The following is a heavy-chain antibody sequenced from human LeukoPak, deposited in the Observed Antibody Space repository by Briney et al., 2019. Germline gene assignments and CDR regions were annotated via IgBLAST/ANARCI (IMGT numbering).Heavy chain of an antibody. CDR1: GFTFSTYW. Sequence: GGSLRLSCAASGFTFSTYWMTWVRQAPGKGLEWVANIKQDGSEKYYVDSVKGRFTISRDNAKNSLYLQMNSLRAEDTAVYYCARERYSTIQNDALDIWGQGTMVTVSS. CDR2: IKQDGSEK. D-gene: IGHD6-13*01. V-gene: IGHV3-7*01. J-gene: IGHJ3*02. CDR3: ARERYSTIQNDALDI.